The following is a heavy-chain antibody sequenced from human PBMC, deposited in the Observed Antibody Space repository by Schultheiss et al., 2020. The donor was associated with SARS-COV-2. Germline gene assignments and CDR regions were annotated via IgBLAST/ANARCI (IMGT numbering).Heavy chain of an antibody. V-gene: IGHV4-59*12. Sequence: SETLSLTCTVSGGSISSYYWSWIRQPPGKGLEWIGYISYSGSTNYNPSLKSRVTISVDTSKNQFSLKLSSVTAADTAVYYCARMGARLRFLSWYYYGMDVWGQGTTVTVSS. D-gene: IGHD3-3*01. CDR1: GGSISSYY. J-gene: IGHJ6*02. CDR2: ISYSGST. CDR3: ARMGARLRFLSWYYYGMDV.